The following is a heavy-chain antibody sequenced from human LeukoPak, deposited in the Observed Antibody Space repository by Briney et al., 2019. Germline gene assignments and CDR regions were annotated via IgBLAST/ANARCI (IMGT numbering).Heavy chain of an antibody. V-gene: IGHV5-51*01. D-gene: IGHD6-13*01. J-gene: IGHJ4*02. CDR3: ARSSSNYNY. CDR1: GYSFTTYW. CDR2: IYPDDSDT. Sequence: GESLQISCKGSGYSFTTYWIGWVRQMPGKGLEWMGIIYPDDSDTRYSPSFQGQVTISADKSISTAYLQWSSLRASDTAMYYCARSSSNYNYWGQGTLVTVSS.